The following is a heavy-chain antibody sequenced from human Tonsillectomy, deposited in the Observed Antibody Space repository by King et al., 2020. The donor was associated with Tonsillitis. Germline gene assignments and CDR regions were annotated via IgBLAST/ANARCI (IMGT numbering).Heavy chain of an antibody. D-gene: IGHD3-10*02. Sequence: VQLVESGAEVRKPGASVKVSCKASGYTFNSYEINWVRQAAGQGLEWMGWMNPNSTNTGYAQKFQGRVSLSRNTSIRTAYMELSSLRSEDTAVYYCARTMFKYNYYGMDVWGQGTTVTVSS. CDR2: MNPNSTNT. CDR1: GYTFNSYE. J-gene: IGHJ6*02. V-gene: IGHV1-8*01. CDR3: ARTMFKYNYYGMDV.